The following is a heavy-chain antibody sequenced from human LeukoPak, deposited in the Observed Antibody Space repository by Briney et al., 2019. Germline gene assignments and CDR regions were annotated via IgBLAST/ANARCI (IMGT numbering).Heavy chain of an antibody. CDR2: IHYSGST. CDR3: ARGADYSPFRY. CDR1: GDSISSYS. Sequence: PSETLSLTCTVSGDSISSYSWSWIRQPPGKGLEWIGYIHYSGSTNYSPSLKSRVTISVDTSKNQFSLKLSSVTAADTAMYYCARGADYSPFRYWGQGTLVTVSS. V-gene: IGHV4-59*01. D-gene: IGHD4-11*01. J-gene: IGHJ4*02.